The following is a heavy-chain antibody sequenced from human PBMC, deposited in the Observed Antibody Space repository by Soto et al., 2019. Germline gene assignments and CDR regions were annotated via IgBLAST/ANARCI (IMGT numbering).Heavy chain of an antibody. J-gene: IGHJ6*02. CDR3: ARHPYIGGLDV. D-gene: IGHD2-15*01. Sequence: GESLKISCQGSGYSFANYWISWVRQLPGEGLEWMGRFNPSDSYTDYNPSFQGHVTISADKSISTAYVQWSSLKASDTAMYFCARHPYIGGLDVWGQGTAVTVSS. CDR2: FNPSDSYT. V-gene: IGHV5-10-1*01. CDR1: GYSFANYW.